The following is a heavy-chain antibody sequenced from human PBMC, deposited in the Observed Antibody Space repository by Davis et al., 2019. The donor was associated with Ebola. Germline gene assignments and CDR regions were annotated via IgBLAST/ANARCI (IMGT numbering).Heavy chain of an antibody. CDR2: INPSGGST. Sequence: ASVKVSCKASGYTFTSYDINWVRQATGQGLEWMGIINPSGGSTSYAQKFQGRVTMTRDTSTSTVYMELSSLRSEDTAVYYCARALGTGTPYGMDVWGKGTTVTVSP. J-gene: IGHJ6*04. CDR1: GYTFTSYD. D-gene: IGHD1-1*01. CDR3: ARALGTGTPYGMDV. V-gene: IGHV1-46*01.